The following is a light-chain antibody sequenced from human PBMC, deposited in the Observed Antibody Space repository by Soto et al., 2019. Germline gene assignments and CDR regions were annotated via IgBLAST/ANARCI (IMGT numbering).Light chain of an antibody. Sequence: DIVMTQSPLSLPVTPGEPAPISCRSSQSLLHSDGYNYLDWYLQKPGQSPQLLIYMASNRASGVPDRFSGSGSGTDFTLKISRVEAEDVGVYYCMQALKTLTFGQGTRLEIK. CDR3: MQALKTLT. CDR1: QSLLHSDGYNY. J-gene: IGKJ5*01. CDR2: MAS. V-gene: IGKV2-28*01.